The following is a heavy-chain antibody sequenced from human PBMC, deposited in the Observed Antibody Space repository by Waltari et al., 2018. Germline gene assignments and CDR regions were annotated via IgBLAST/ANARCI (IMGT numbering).Heavy chain of an antibody. V-gene: IGHV3-30*01. Sequence: QVQLVESGGGVVQPGRSLILSCAASGFTFSSYALNWVTQAPGKGLEWVAVISYDGSNKYYADSVKGRFTISRDNSKNTLYLQMNSLRAEDTAVYYCAREPTSNLGSYSGFDYWGQGTLVTVSS. CDR2: ISYDGSNK. CDR1: GFTFSSYA. CDR3: AREPTSNLGSYSGFDY. J-gene: IGHJ4*02. D-gene: IGHD1-26*01.